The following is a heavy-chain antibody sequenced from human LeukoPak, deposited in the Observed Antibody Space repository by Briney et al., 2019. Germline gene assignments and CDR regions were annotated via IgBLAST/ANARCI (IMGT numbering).Heavy chain of an antibody. Sequence: PGGSLRLSCAASGFTFSDYYMSWIRQAPGKGLEWVSYISSSGSTIYYADSVKGRFTISRGNAKNSLYLQMNSLRAEDTAVYYCARSGTYSRHYYYMDVWGKGTTVTVSS. CDR1: GFTFSDYY. J-gene: IGHJ6*03. CDR3: ARSGTYSRHYYYMDV. CDR2: ISSSGSTI. V-gene: IGHV3-11*01. D-gene: IGHD1-26*01.